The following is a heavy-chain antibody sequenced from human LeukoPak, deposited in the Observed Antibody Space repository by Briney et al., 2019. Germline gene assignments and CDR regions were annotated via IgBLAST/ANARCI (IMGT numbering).Heavy chain of an antibody. Sequence: ASVKVSCKVSGYTLTELSMHWVRQAPGKGLEWMGGFDPEDGETIYAQKFQGRVTMTEDTSTDTAYMELSSLRAEETAVYYCARAFGGVIVTPFDYWGQGTLVTVSS. CDR3: ARAFGGVIVTPFDY. J-gene: IGHJ4*02. D-gene: IGHD3-16*02. CDR1: GYTLTELS. V-gene: IGHV1-24*01. CDR2: FDPEDGET.